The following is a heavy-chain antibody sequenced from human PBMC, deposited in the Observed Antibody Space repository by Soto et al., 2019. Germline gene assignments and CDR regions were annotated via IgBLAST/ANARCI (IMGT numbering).Heavy chain of an antibody. Sequence: ASVKVSCKASGYTFTGYYIHWVRQAPGQGLEWMGWINPISGGTNYAQKFQGRVTMTRDTSISTAYTELNRVNSDDTAVYYCSRAELTAPDYWGQGTTGTVSS. CDR3: SRAELTAPDY. CDR2: INPISGGT. D-gene: IGHD2-21*02. V-gene: IGHV1-2*02. J-gene: IGHJ4*02. CDR1: GYTFTGYY.